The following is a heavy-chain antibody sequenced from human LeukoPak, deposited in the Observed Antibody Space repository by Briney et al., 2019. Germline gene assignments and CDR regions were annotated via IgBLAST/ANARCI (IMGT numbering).Heavy chain of an antibody. V-gene: IGHV3-21*01. J-gene: IGHJ4*02. CDR3: ARVEVGAHYYFDY. CDR2: ISSSSSYI. CDR1: GFTFRSYS. D-gene: IGHD1-26*01. Sequence: GGSLRLSCAASGFTFRSYSMNWGRQAPGKGVEWVSSISSSSSYIYYADSVKGRFTISRDNAKNSLYLQMNSLRAEDTAVYYCARVEVGAHYYFDYWGQGTLVTVSS.